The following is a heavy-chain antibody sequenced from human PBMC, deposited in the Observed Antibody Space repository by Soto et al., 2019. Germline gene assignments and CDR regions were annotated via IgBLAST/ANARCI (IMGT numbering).Heavy chain of an antibody. CDR1: GYSFTSYW. Sequence: GESLKISCKGSGYSFTSYWNGWVRQMPGKGLEWMGIIYPGDSDTRYSPSFQGQVTISADKSINTAYLQWSSLKASDTAMYYCARRGEHSDGYLTLTDYYGLDVWGQGTRVTVSS. CDR3: ARRGEHSDGYLTLTDYYGLDV. CDR2: IYPGDSDT. J-gene: IGHJ6*02. D-gene: IGHD5-18*01. V-gene: IGHV5-51*01.